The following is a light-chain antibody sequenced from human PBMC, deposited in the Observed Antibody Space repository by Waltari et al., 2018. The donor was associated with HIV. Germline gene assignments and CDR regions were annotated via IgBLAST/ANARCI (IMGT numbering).Light chain of an antibody. V-gene: IGLV3-19*01. CDR3: DSRDSSDNPVV. CDR1: SLRSYY. Sequence: SSELTQDPSVSVALGQTVRITCQGDSLRSYYASWYQQRPGQAPILVIYGKNKRPSGIPDRCSGSSSGNITSLTITGAQAEDEADYYCDSRDSSDNPVVFGGGTKLTVL. CDR2: GKN. J-gene: IGLJ2*01.